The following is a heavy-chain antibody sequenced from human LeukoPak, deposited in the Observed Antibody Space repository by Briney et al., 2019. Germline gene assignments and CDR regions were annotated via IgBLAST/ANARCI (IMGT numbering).Heavy chain of an antibody. CDR1: GFSFSNSD. CDR3: ARGRFAELGIDY. V-gene: IGHV3-13*01. J-gene: IGHJ4*02. Sequence: GGSLRLSCVTSGFSFSNSDMHWLRQTTGKGLEWVSAIGSAGDRSYGGSVKGRFIISRENDKSSLYLQMNSLRASDTAIYYCARGRFAELGIDYWGLGTLVTVSA. D-gene: IGHD3-10*01. CDR2: IGSAGDR.